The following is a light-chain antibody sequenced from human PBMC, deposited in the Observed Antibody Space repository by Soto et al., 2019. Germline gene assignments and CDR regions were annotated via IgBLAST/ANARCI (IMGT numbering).Light chain of an antibody. CDR3: LQNSDYPFT. Sequence: DIQMTQSPSSLSASVGDRVTFTCRANQGIRDALGWYQQKPGKVPKRLIYSTSRLQSGVPSRFSGSGSETEFTLTISSLQPEDFATYYCLQNSDYPFTFGQGTRL. J-gene: IGKJ2*01. CDR1: QGIRDA. CDR2: STS. V-gene: IGKV1-17*01.